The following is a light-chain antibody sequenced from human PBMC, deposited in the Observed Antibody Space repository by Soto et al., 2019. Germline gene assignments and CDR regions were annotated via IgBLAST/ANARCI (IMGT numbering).Light chain of an antibody. CDR3: QQSYSTLMWT. Sequence: DIQMTQSPSSLSASVGDRVTITCRASQSISSYLNWYQQKPGKAPKLLIYAAFSLQSGVPSRFSGSGSGTDFTLTISRLQPEDFATYYCQQSYSTLMWTFGQGTKVDIK. CDR1: QSISSY. V-gene: IGKV1-39*01. J-gene: IGKJ1*01. CDR2: AAF.